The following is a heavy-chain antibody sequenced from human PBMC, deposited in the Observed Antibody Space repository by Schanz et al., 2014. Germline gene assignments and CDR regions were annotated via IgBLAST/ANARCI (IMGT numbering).Heavy chain of an antibody. V-gene: IGHV4-59*04. D-gene: IGHD1-1*01. Sequence: QVQLQESGPGLLKPSETLSLTCTVSGGSIRSYFWSWIRQPPGKGLEWIGYIYYSGNTYYNPSFKSRVTTSVDTSKNKFSLPLTSLTAADTAVDYCARDTTWRLDLWGRGTLVTVSS. J-gene: IGHJ2*01. CDR1: GGSIRSYF. CDR2: IYYSGNT. CDR3: ARDTTWRLDL.